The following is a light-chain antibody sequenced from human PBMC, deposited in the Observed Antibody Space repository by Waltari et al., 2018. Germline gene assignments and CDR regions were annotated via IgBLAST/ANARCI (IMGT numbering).Light chain of an antibody. Sequence: QSALTQPASVSGSPGQSITISCTGTSSAVGSYNLVSWYQQHPGKAPKLMIYEVTKRPSGVSNRFSGSKSGNTASLTISGLQAEDEAHYHCCSYAGSSSFVVFGGGTKLTVL. CDR1: SSAVGSYNL. V-gene: IGLV2-23*02. J-gene: IGLJ2*01. CDR2: EVT. CDR3: CSYAGSSSFVV.